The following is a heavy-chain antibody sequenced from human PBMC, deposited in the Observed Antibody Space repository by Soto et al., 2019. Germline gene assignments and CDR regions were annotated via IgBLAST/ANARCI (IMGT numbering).Heavy chain of an antibody. CDR1: GFTFSSYA. CDR3: ARGLGYCTNGVCYTGGIYYYYGMDV. V-gene: IGHV3-30-3*01. CDR2: ISYDGSNK. J-gene: IGHJ6*02. D-gene: IGHD2-8*01. Sequence: GGSLRLSCAASGFTFSSYAMHWVRQAPGKGLEWVAVISYDGSNKYYADSVKGRFTISRDNSKNTLYLQMNSLRAEDTAVYYCARGLGYCTNGVCYTGGIYYYYGMDVWGQGTTVTVSS.